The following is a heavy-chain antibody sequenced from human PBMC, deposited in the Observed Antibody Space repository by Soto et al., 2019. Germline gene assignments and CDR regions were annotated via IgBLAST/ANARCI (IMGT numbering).Heavy chain of an antibody. D-gene: IGHD4-17*01. J-gene: IGHJ5*02. CDR3: ATSYATGFDP. V-gene: IGHV1-18*04. CDR2: IKVDSGYT. Sequence: QLQLVQSAAEVKKPGASVRVSCKAYGYPFIKYGISWIRQAPEQGLEWMGWIKVDSGYTNYAQKFQGRVTMTADTSSDTALMELRSLRLDDTAVYFCATSYATGFDPWGQGPLVSVSS. CDR1: GYPFIKYG.